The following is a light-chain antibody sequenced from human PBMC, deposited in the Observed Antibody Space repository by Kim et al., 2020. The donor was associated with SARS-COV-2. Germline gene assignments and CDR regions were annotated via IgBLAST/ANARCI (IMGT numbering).Light chain of an antibody. V-gene: IGLV3-1*01. J-gene: IGLJ3*02. CDR1: KLGDKY. CDR3: QAWDSSPNWV. CDR2: QDS. Sequence: VSPGQPASITCSGDKLGDKYACWYQQKPGQSPVLVIYQDSKRPSGIPARFSGSNSGNTATLTISGTQAMDEADDYCQAWDSSPNWVFGGGTQLTVL.